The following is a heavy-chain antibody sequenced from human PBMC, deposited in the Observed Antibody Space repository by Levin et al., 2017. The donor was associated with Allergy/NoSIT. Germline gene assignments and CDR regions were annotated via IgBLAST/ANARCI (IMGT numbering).Heavy chain of an antibody. V-gene: IGHV3-48*03. CDR2: ISSSGSTI. J-gene: IGHJ4*02. D-gene: IGHD2-21*01. CDR3: ARDYSLSVDY. CDR1: FFPFLLSS. Sequence: SLLLFFSSSFFPFLLSSLNWVRQAPGKGLEWVSYISSSGSTIYYADSVKGRFTLSRDHAKNSLYLQMNSLRAEDTAVYYCARDYSLSVDYWGQGTLVTVSS.